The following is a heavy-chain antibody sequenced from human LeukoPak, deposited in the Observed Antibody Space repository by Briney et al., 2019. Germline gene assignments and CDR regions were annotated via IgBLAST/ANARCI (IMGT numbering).Heavy chain of an antibody. V-gene: IGHV3-23*01. CDR3: AKDKYSPNINNWFDP. CDR2: ISGSGGST. J-gene: IGHJ5*02. D-gene: IGHD5-18*01. Sequence: GGSLRLSCAASGFTFSSYAMSWVRQAPGKGLEWLSAISGSGGSTYYADSVKGRFTISRDNSKNTLYLQMNSLRAEDTAVYYCAKDKYSPNINNWFDPWGQGTLVTVSS. CDR1: GFTFSSYA.